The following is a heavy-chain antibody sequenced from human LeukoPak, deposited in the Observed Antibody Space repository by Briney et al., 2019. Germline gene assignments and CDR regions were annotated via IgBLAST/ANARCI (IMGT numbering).Heavy chain of an antibody. V-gene: IGHV1-18*01. Sequence: ASVKVSCKASNYAFTGYGLSWVRQAPGQGLEWMGWISAYNGNTNYAQKLQGRVTMTTDTSTSTAYMELRSLRSDDTAVYYCARVIRGYFDYWGQGTLVTVSS. CDR1: NYAFTGYG. J-gene: IGHJ4*02. D-gene: IGHD2/OR15-2a*01. CDR2: ISAYNGNT. CDR3: ARVIRGYFDY.